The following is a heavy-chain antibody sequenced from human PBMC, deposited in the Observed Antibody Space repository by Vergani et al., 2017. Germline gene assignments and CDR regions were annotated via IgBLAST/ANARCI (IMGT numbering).Heavy chain of an antibody. J-gene: IGHJ5*02. D-gene: IGHD4-17*01. Sequence: EVQLVESGGGLVQPGRSLRLSCAASGFTFDDYAMHWVRQAPGKGLEWVSGISWNSGSIGYADSVKGRFTISRDNAKNSLYLQMNSLRAEDTAVYYCARDPGGDYAFFWFDPWGQGTLVTVSS. CDR2: ISWNSGSI. V-gene: IGHV3-9*01. CDR3: ARDPGGDYAFFWFDP. CDR1: GFTFDDYA.